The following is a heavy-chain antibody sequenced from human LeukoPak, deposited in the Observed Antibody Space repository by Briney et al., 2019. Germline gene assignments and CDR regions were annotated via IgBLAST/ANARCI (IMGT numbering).Heavy chain of an antibody. CDR2: IIPIFGTA. CDR1: GGTFSSYA. Sequence: SVKVSCKASGGTFSSYAISWVRQAPGQGLEWMGGIIPIFGTANYAQKFQGRVTITADESTSTAYMELSSLRSEGTAVYYCARAGQLPHYYGSGSYYSFDYWGQGTLVTVSS. D-gene: IGHD3-10*01. J-gene: IGHJ4*02. CDR3: ARAGQLPHYYGSGSYYSFDY. V-gene: IGHV1-69*13.